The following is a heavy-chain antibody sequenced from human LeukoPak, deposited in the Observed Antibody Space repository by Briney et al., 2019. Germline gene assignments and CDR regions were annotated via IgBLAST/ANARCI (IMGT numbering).Heavy chain of an antibody. CDR1: GGSISSYY. J-gene: IGHJ4*02. V-gene: IGHV4-4*07. CDR2: IYTSGST. Sequence: SVTLSLTCTVSGGSISSYYWSWIRQPAGKGLEWIGRIYTSGSTNYNPSLKSRVTMSVDTSKNQFSLKLSSVTAADTAVYYCASSYYDILTGYSPLDYWGQGTLVTVSS. D-gene: IGHD3-9*01. CDR3: ASSYYDILTGYSPLDY.